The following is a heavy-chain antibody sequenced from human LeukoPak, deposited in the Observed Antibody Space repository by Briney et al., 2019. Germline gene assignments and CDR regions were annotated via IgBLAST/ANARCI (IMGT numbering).Heavy chain of an antibody. CDR3: ATSRRYSSSWYLTWFDP. D-gene: IGHD6-13*01. CDR2: XYYSGST. J-gene: IGHJ5*02. Sequence: SETLSLTCTVSGGSISSSSYYWGWIRQPPGKXXXXXXXXYYSGSTYYNPSLKSRVTISVDTSKNQFSLKLSSVTAADTAVYYCATSRRYSSSWYLTWFDPWGQGTLVTVSS. V-gene: IGHV4-39*01. CDR1: GGSISSSSYY.